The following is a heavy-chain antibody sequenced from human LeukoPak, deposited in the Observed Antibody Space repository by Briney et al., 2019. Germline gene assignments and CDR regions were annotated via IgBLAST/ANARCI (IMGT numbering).Heavy chain of an antibody. D-gene: IGHD2-15*01. V-gene: IGHV3-23*01. Sequence: PGGSLRLSCAASGFTFSSYAMSWVRQAPGKGLEWVSAISGSGGSTYYAYSGKGRFTISRDNSKTTLYLQMNSLRAEDTAVYYCAKESGYCSGGSCYSMFDYWGQGTLVTVSS. CDR2: ISGSGGST. CDR3: AKESGYCSGGSCYSMFDY. J-gene: IGHJ4*02. CDR1: GFTFSSYA.